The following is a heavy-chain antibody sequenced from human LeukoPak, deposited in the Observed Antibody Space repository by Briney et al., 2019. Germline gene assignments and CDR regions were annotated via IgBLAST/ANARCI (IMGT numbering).Heavy chain of an antibody. CDR3: ARDLDDGYSSSHWFDP. CDR1: GGTFSSYA. J-gene: IGHJ5*02. Sequence: SVKVSCKASGGTFSSYAISWVRQAPGQGLEWMGGIIPIFGTANYAQKFQGRVAITTDESTSIAYMELSSLRSEDTAVYYCARDLDDGYSSSHWFDPWGQGTLVTVSS. V-gene: IGHV1-69*05. D-gene: IGHD6-6*01. CDR2: IIPIFGTA.